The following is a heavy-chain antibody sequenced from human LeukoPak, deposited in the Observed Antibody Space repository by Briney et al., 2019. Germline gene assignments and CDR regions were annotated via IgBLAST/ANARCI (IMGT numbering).Heavy chain of an antibody. D-gene: IGHD6-19*01. CDR1: GFTFSSYA. V-gene: IGHV3-23*01. Sequence: PGGSLRLSCAASGFTFSSYAMSWVRQAPGKGLEWVSAISGSGGSTYYADSVKGRFTISRDNSKNTLYLQMNSLRAEDAAVYYCAKTGEWLVRENWFDPWGQGTLVTVCS. J-gene: IGHJ5*02. CDR3: AKTGEWLVRENWFDP. CDR2: ISGSGGST.